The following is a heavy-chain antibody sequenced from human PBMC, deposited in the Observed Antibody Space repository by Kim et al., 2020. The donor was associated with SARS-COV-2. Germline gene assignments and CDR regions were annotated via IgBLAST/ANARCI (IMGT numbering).Heavy chain of an antibody. D-gene: IGHD2-2*01. V-gene: IGHV3-23*01. CDR2: ISGSGGST. Sequence: GGSLRLSCAASGFTFSSYAMSWVRQAPGKGLEWVSAISGSGGSTYYADSVKGRFTISRDNSKNTLYLQMNSLRAEDTAVYYCAKDSNIVVVPAAMVHWGQGTLVTVSS. CDR3: AKDSNIVVVPAAMVH. J-gene: IGHJ4*02. CDR1: GFTFSSYA.